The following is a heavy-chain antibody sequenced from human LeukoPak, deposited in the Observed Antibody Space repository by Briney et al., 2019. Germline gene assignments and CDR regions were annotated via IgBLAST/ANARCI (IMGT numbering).Heavy chain of an antibody. CDR3: ARGPDYYDGSGYRFDY. CDR1: GDSISSYY. Sequence: SETLSLTCTVSGDSISSYYWNWIRQPAGKGLEWIGRIYTSGRTNYNPSLKSRVTMSIDTSKNQFSLKLSSVTAADTAVYYCARGPDYYDGSGYRFDYWGQGTLVTASS. J-gene: IGHJ4*02. D-gene: IGHD3-22*01. V-gene: IGHV4-4*07. CDR2: IYTSGRT.